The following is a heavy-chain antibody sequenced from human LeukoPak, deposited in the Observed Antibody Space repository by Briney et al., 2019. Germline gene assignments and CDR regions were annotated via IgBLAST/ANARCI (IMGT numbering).Heavy chain of an antibody. J-gene: IGHJ3*02. Sequence: GGSLILSCAASGFTFSRYWMHWVRQAPGKGLLWVSRINSDGSSTYYADSVKGRFTTSRDNAKNALHLQMNSLTAEDTAVYYCVLDLFSSFAFDIWGQGTKVTVSS. V-gene: IGHV3-74*01. CDR1: GFTFSRYW. D-gene: IGHD3/OR15-3a*01. CDR3: VLDLFSSFAFDI. CDR2: INSDGSST.